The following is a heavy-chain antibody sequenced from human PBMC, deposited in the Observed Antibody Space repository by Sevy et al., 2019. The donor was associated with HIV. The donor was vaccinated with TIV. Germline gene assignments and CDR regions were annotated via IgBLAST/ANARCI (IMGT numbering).Heavy chain of an antibody. J-gene: IGHJ6*02. D-gene: IGHD3-3*01. V-gene: IGHV3-74*01. CDR1: GFTFNRYL. Sequence: LSLTCAASGFTFNRYLMHWVRQVPGKGLVWVSQIKHDGSSTTYADSVRGRFTISRDNAKNTLYLEMKNLRAEDTAVYYCAREGVDFWSGPVDFYYGMDVWCPGATVTVSS. CDR3: AREGVDFWSGPVDFYYGMDV. CDR2: IKHDGSST.